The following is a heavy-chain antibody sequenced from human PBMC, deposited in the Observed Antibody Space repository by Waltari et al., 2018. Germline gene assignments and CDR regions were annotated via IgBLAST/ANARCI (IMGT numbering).Heavy chain of an antibody. CDR2: INDDVSRT. D-gene: IGHD3-9*01. V-gene: IGHV3-74*01. CDR3: GRESTTDWYVDH. Sequence: EVQMVESGGGLVQPGGSLRLSCAASGFTFSSHLMHWVRQGPGKGVVWVAGINDDVSRTAYADSVKGRVTISRDNAKKILYLEMSSLTAEDTAVYYCGRESTTDWYVDHWGQGTLVTVSS. J-gene: IGHJ4*02. CDR1: GFTFSSHL.